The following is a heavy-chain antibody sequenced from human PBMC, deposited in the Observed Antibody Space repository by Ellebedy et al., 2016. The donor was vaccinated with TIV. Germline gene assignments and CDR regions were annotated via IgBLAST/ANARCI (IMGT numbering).Heavy chain of an antibody. Sequence: MPGGSLRLSCTVSGGPISRSSYYWGWIRQPPGKGLEWIASIYYSGSTYYSPSLKSRLTISVDTSKNHFSLNLTSVTAADTAVYYCASEPPIFYGASGIYLKDFWGQGTLVTVSS. CDR1: GGPISRSSYY. D-gene: IGHD4/OR15-4a*01. CDR2: IYYSGST. CDR3: ASEPPIFYGASGIYLKDF. V-gene: IGHV4-39*02. J-gene: IGHJ4*02.